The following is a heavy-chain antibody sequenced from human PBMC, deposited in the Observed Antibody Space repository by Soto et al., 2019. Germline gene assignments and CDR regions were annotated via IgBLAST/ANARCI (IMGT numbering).Heavy chain of an antibody. J-gene: IGHJ4*02. D-gene: IGHD6-13*01. CDR3: AKRSPYSSGWYSSIFDY. Sequence: GGSLRLSCAASGFSFSDYAMSWVRQAPGKGLEWVSVISESGGSTHYADSVRGRFTVSRDNSKNSLSLRMNSLRDEDTAVYFCAKRSPYSSGWYSSIFDYWGQGALVTVSS. CDR2: ISESGGST. V-gene: IGHV3-23*01. CDR1: GFSFSDYA.